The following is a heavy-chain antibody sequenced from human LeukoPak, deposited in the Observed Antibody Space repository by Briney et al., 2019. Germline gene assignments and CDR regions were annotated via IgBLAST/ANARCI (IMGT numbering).Heavy chain of an antibody. V-gene: IGHV3-21*01. CDR1: GFTFSSYS. CDR2: ISSSSSYI. Sequence: GGSLRLSCAASGFTFSSYSMNWVRQAPGKGLEWVSSISSSSSYIYYADSVKGRFTIPRDNAKNSLYLQMNSLRAEDTAVYYCASQRSGYSYYWGQGTLVTVSS. CDR3: ASQRSGYSYY. D-gene: IGHD3-22*01. J-gene: IGHJ4*02.